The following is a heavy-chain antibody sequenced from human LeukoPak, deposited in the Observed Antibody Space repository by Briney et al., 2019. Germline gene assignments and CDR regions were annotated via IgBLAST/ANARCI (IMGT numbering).Heavy chain of an antibody. V-gene: IGHV1-2*02. CDR3: ATADAYYDFWSGYRFDY. CDR1: GYTSTGYY. J-gene: IGHJ4*02. CDR2: INPNSGGT. Sequence: ASVKVSCKASGYTSTGYYMHWVRQAPGQGLEWMGWINPNSGGTNYAQKFQGRVTMTRDTSISTAYMELSRLRSDDTAVYYCATADAYYDFWSGYRFDYWGQGTLVTVSS. D-gene: IGHD3-3*01.